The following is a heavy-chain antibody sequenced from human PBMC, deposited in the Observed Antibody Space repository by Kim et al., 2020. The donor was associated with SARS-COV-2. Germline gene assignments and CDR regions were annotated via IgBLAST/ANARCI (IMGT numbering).Heavy chain of an antibody. CDR1: GFTFSSYG. V-gene: IGHV3-33*01. CDR3: ARDAYCSSTSCLDAFDI. J-gene: IGHJ3*02. D-gene: IGHD2-2*01. Sequence: GGSLRLSCAASGFTFSSYGMHWVRQAPGKGLEWVAVIWYDGSNKYYADSVKGRFTISRDNSKNTLYLQMNSLRAEDTAVYYCARDAYCSSTSCLDAFDILGQGTMVTVSS. CDR2: IWYDGSNK.